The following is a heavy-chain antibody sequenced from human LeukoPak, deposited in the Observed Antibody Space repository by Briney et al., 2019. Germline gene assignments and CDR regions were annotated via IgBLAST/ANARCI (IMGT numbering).Heavy chain of an antibody. J-gene: IGHJ4*02. CDR1: GGSYSGYY. Sequence: SETLSLTCAVYGGSYSGYYWSWIRQPPGKGLEWIGEINHSGSTNYNPSLKSRVTISVDTSKNQFSLKLSSVTAADTAVYYCAKDIRITMVRGDLYWGQGTLVTVSS. CDR2: INHSGST. V-gene: IGHV4-34*01. CDR3: AKDIRITMVRGDLY. D-gene: IGHD3-10*01.